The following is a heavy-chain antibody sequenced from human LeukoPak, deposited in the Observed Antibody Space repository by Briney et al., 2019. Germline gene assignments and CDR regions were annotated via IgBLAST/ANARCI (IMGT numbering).Heavy chain of an antibody. D-gene: IGHD2-15*01. CDR2: IYYNGST. CDR3: ARVGCSGGSCYSDAFDI. Sequence: SETLSLTCTVSGGSISSYYWSWIRQPPGKGLEWIGYIYYNGSTNYNPSLKSRVTISVDTSKNQFSLKLSSVTAADTAVYSCARVGCSGGSCYSDAFDIWGQGTMVTVSS. V-gene: IGHV4-59*01. J-gene: IGHJ3*02. CDR1: GGSISSYY.